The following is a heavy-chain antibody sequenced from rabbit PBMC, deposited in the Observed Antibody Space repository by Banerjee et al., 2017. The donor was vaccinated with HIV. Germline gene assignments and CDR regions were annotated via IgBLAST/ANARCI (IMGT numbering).Heavy chain of an antibody. V-gene: IGHV1S45*01. D-gene: IGHD4-1*01. CDR2: IYGGVIGST. J-gene: IGHJ2*01. Sequence: QQQLEESGGGLVKPGGTLTLTCTASGFSFSADYYVCWVRQAPGKGLECIACIYGGVIGSTYYATWAKGRFTFSKTSSTTVTLQVTSLTAADTATYFCARDLTGVIGWNFGWGGPGTLVTVS. CDR3: ARDLTGVIGWNFGW. CDR1: GFSFSADYY.